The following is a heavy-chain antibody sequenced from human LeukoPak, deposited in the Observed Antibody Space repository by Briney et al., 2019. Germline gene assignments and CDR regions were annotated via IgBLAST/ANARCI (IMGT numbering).Heavy chain of an antibody. CDR2: ISSSSTYI. D-gene: IGHD3-10*01. CDR1: GFTFSSYS. CDR3: ARDGPYYGSGTYYYMDV. Sequence: GGSLRLSCAASGFTFSSYSMNWERQAPGKGLEGVSSISSSSTYIYYADSVKGRFTISRDNAKNSMYLQMNSLRAEDTAVYYCARDGPYYGSGTYYYMDVWGKGTTVTVSS. J-gene: IGHJ6*03. V-gene: IGHV3-21*01.